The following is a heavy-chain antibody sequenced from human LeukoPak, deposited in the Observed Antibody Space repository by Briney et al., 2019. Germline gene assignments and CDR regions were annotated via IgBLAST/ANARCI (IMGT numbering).Heavy chain of an antibody. J-gene: IGHJ4*02. D-gene: IGHD2-15*01. CDR3: ATRGGSPIVY. CDR2: ISCRGANT. Sequence: GGSLRLSCAASGFTFISYTVTWVRQAPGKGLEGVSDISCRGANTYYADSVKGRFTISKDNFKNTLYLQVNSLRGDDTATYYRATRGGSPIVYWGQGTLVTVSS. V-gene: IGHV3-23*01. CDR1: GFTFISYT.